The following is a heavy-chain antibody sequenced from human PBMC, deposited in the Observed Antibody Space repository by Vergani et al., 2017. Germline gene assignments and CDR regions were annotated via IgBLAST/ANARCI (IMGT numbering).Heavy chain of an antibody. CDR1: GFTFSDYY. Sequence: QVQLVESGGGLVKPGGSLRLSCAASGFTFSDYYMSWIRQAPGKGLEWVSYISSSSSYTNYADSVKGRFTISRDNAKNSLYLQRNSLRAEDTAVYYCARGDQGPNWFDPWGQGTLVTVSS. V-gene: IGHV3-11*05. CDR3: ARGDQGPNWFDP. CDR2: ISSSSSYT. J-gene: IGHJ5*02.